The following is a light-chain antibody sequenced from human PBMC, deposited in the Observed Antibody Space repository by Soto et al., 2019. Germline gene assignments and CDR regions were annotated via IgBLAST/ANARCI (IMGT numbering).Light chain of an antibody. CDR3: QQRSNWIPLT. V-gene: IGKV3-11*01. J-gene: IGKJ5*01. Sequence: EIVLTQSPATLSAATRERATLYCRASHCVSSYLAWYQQKPGQAPRLLIYDASNRAPGIPARCSGSGSGTDFALTITILEPEDFAVYYCQQRSNWIPLTFGQGTRLEIK. CDR2: DAS. CDR1: HCVSSY.